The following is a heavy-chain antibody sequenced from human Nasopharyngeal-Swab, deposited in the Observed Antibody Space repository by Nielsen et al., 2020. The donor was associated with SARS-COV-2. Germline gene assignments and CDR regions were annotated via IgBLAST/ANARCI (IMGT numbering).Heavy chain of an antibody. D-gene: IGHD6-13*01. Sequence: GESLKISCAASGFTFSSYAMHWVRQAQGKGLEWVAVISYDGSNKYYADSVKGRFTISRDNSKNTLYLQMNSLRAEDTAVYYCARGPPEYSSSWYRGMCDYWGQGTLVTVSS. V-gene: IGHV3-30-3*01. CDR2: ISYDGSNK. CDR1: GFTFSSYA. J-gene: IGHJ4*02. CDR3: ARGPPEYSSSWYRGMCDY.